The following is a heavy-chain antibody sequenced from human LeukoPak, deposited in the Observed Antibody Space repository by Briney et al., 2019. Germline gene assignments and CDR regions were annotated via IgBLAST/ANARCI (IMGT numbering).Heavy chain of an antibody. V-gene: IGHV3-30*02. CDR3: ATLAPSISIFGVVHDY. CDR2: IRYDGSNK. CDR1: GFTFSSYG. Sequence: GRSLRLSCAASGFTFSSYGMHWVRQAPGKGLEWVAFIRYDGSNKYYADSVRGRFTISRDNSKNTLYLQMNSLRAEDTAVYYCATLAPSISIFGVVHDYWGQGTLVTVSS. D-gene: IGHD3-3*01. J-gene: IGHJ4*02.